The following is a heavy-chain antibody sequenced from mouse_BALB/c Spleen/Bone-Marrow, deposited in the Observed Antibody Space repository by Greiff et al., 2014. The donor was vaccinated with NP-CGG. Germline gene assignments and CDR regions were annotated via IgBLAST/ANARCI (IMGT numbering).Heavy chain of an antibody. J-gene: IGHJ3*01. CDR2: IDPANGNT. V-gene: IGHV14-3*02. Sequence: VQLPQSGAELVKPGASVKLSCTASGFNIKDTYMHWVKQRPEQGLEWIGRIDPANGNTKYDPKFQGKATITADTSSNTAYLQLSSLTSEDTAVYYCAPYYYGSSQFAYWGQGTLVTVSA. CDR1: GFNIKDTY. CDR3: APYYYGSSQFAY. D-gene: IGHD1-1*01.